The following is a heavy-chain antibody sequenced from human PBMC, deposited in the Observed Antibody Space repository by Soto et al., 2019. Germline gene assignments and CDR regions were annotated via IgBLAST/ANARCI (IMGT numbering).Heavy chain of an antibody. CDR2: INPSGGST. CDR1: GYTFTSYY. V-gene: IGHV1-46*03. D-gene: IGHD6-19*01. CDR3: ARTSEAGNFFEVAWFDP. J-gene: IGHJ5*02. Sequence: ASSEVSCKASGYTFTSYYMHWVRQAPGQGLEWMGIINPSGGSTSYAQKFQGRVTMTRDTSTSTVYMELSSLRSEDTAVYYCARTSEAGNFFEVAWFDPWGQGTLVTVSS.